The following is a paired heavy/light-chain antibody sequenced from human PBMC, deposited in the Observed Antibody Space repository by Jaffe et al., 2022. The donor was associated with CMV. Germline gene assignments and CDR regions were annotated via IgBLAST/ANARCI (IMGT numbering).Light chain of an antibody. CDR2: GGS. CDR3: QQSFSTPWT. V-gene: IGKV1-39*01. J-gene: IGKJ1*01. Sequence: DIQMTQSPSSLSASVGDRVTLTCRASQVISNYLNWYQQTPGKAPKLLIYGGSTLQGGVPSRFSGSFSGRDFTLTISSLEPADFATYYCQQSFSTPWTFGPGTKVEIK. CDR1: QVISNY.
Heavy chain of an antibody. CDR2: IYYNGNT. V-gene: IGHV4-59*08. CDR3: ARPLLGLSGVKGIYYFDH. J-gene: IGHJ4*02. CDR1: GDSITGYY. D-gene: IGHD2-21*01. Sequence: QVQLQESGPGLVKPSETLSLTCTVSGDSITGYYWGWIRQSPGKGLECIGYIYYNGNTNYNPSFRGRVTISVDTSKNQFSLKLTSATAADTAVYFCARPLLGLSGVKGIYYFDHWGQGIPVTVSS.